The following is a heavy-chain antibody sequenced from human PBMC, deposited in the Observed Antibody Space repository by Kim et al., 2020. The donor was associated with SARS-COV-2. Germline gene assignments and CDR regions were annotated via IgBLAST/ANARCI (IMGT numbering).Heavy chain of an antibody. CDR2: ISSSSSYI. V-gene: IGHV3-21*01. D-gene: IGHD3-22*01. CDR1: GFTFSSYS. Sequence: GGSLRLSCAASGFTFSSYSMNWVRQAPGKGLEWVSSISSSSSYIYYADSVKGRFTISRDNAKNSLYLQMNSLRAEDTAVYYCARDGSDQSSGYYFDYWGQGTLVTVSS. CDR3: ARDGSDQSSGYYFDY. J-gene: IGHJ4*02.